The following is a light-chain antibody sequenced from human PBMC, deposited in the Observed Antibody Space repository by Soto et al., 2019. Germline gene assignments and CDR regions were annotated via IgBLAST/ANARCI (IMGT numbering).Light chain of an antibody. CDR3: QQYNNWPPGT. CDR2: GAS. J-gene: IGKJ1*01. V-gene: IGKV3-15*01. CDR1: QSVSSN. Sequence: EIVMTQSPATLSVSPGERATLSCRASQSVSSNLAWYQQKPGQAPRLLIYGASTRATGITARFSGSGSGTEFTLTISSLQSEDFEVYYCQQYNNWPPGTFGQGTKVEIK.